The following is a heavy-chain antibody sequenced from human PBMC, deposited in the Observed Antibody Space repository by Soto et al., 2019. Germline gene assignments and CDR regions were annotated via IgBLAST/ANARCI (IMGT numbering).Heavy chain of an antibody. D-gene: IGHD4-4*01. CDR1: GGTFSSYA. CDR3: AREPTETTKDSFDI. CDR2: IIPIFGTA. J-gene: IGHJ3*02. Sequence: QVQLVQSGAEVKKPGSSVKVSCKASGGTFSSYAISWVRQAPGQGLEWMGGIIPIFGTANYAQKFQGRVTITADESTSTAYRVLSSLSSEATAVYYCAREPTETTKDSFDIWGQGTMVTVSS. V-gene: IGHV1-69*12.